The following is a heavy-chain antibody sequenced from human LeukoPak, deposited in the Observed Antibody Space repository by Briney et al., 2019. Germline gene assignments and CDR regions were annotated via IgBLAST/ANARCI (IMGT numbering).Heavy chain of an antibody. Sequence: GASVKVSCKASGYTFTGYYMHWVRQAPGQGLEWMGWINPKRGDTNCAQKFQGRVTMTRDTSISTVYMELSRLRSDDTALYYCASGRTIFYYYMDVWGKGTTVTISS. V-gene: IGHV1-2*02. CDR3: ASGRTIFYYYMDV. CDR2: INPKRGDT. D-gene: IGHD3-3*02. CDR1: GYTFTGYY. J-gene: IGHJ6*03.